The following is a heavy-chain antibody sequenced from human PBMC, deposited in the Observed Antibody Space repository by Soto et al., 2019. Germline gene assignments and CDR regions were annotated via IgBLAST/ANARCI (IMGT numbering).Heavy chain of an antibody. V-gene: IGHV1-69*13. Sequence: SVKVSCKASGGTFSSYAISWVRQAPGQGHEWMGGIIPIFGTANYAQTFQGRVTITADESTSTAYMELSSLRSEDTAVYYCARVPGAYYYDSSGYRYGMDVWGQGTTVTVSS. J-gene: IGHJ6*02. CDR3: ARVPGAYYYDSSGYRYGMDV. CDR1: GGTFSSYA. D-gene: IGHD3-22*01. CDR2: IIPIFGTA.